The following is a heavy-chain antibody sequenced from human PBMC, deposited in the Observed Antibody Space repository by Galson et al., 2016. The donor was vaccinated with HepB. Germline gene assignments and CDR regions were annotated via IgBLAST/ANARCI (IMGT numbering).Heavy chain of an antibody. J-gene: IGHJ4*02. CDR1: GFAFSTFG. Sequence: SLRLSCAASGFAFSTFGMHWVRQAPGKGLEWVAVIWYDGNNKYYLNSVKGRFTISRDNSKNMLYLQLNSLRVEDTAVYYCARDGYNYVPLDSWGQGALVIVSS. D-gene: IGHD5-24*01. V-gene: IGHV3-33*01. CDR2: IWYDGNNK. CDR3: ARDGYNYVPLDS.